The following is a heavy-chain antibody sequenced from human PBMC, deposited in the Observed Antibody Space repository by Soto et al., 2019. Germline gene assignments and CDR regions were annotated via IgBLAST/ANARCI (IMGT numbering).Heavy chain of an antibody. Sequence: GGSLRLSCAASGFTFGDYGMSWVRQAPGKGLEWVSGINWNGGSTGYADSVKGRFTISRDNAKNSLYLQMNSLRAEDTALYYCARDSGIIGYCSSTSCYSFENWFDPWGQGTLVTVSS. V-gene: IGHV3-20*04. CDR3: ARDSGIIGYCSSTSCYSFENWFDP. CDR1: GFTFGDYG. D-gene: IGHD2-2*01. J-gene: IGHJ5*02. CDR2: INWNGGST.